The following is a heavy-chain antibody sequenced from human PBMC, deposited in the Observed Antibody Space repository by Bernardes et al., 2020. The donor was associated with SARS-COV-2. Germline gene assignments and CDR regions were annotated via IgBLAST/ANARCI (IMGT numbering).Heavy chain of an antibody. V-gene: IGHV3-7*04. CDR1: GFTISSYW. Sequence: GGSLRLSCAASGFTISSYWMSWVRQAPGKGLECVANIKQDGSEKYYVDSVKGRFIISRDNAKNSLYLQMNSLRAEDTAVYYCARGLDFDFWGQGTLVTVSS. CDR3: ARGLDFDF. CDR2: IKQDGSEK. J-gene: IGHJ4*02.